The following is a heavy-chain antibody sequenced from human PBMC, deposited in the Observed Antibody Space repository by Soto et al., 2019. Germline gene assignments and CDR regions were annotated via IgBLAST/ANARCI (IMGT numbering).Heavy chain of an antibody. J-gene: IGHJ3*02. Sequence: GSLRLSCAASGFTFNNYDMHWVRQSPGKGLEWVAVTSYDGNNKYYADSVKGRFTISRDNSKNTLSLQMNSLRPEDTAVYYCAKVLSVIVADSFDIWGQGTMVTVSS. CDR1: GFTFNNYD. V-gene: IGHV3-30*18. CDR3: AKVLSVIVADSFDI. D-gene: IGHD3-22*01. CDR2: TSYDGNNK.